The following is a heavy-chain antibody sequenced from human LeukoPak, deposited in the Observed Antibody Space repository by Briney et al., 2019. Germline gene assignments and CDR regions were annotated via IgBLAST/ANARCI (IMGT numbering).Heavy chain of an antibody. D-gene: IGHD6-13*01. CDR1: GFTLTSDG. CDR2: LSGSGSAT. CDR3: AKAGYSSSWPLYY. J-gene: IGHJ4*02. Sequence: GGSLRLSCAASGFTLTSDGMSWVRQAPGEGLEWVSALSGSGSATYYADSLKGRFTISRDNSKNTLFLEINSLRVYDTAVYYCAKAGYSSSWPLYYWGQGTQVTVSS. V-gene: IGHV3-23*01.